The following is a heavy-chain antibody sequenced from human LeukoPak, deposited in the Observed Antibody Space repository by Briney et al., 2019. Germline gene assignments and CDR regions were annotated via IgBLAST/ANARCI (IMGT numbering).Heavy chain of an antibody. V-gene: IGHV4-4*07. CDR3: ARDPYYYGSGSSNWFDP. CDR1: GGSISSYY. CDR2: IYTSGST. Sequence: SETLSLTCTVSGGSISSYYWSWIRQPAGKGLEWIGRIYTSGSTNYNPSLKSRVTMSVDTSKNQFSLKLSSVTAADTAVYYCARDPYYYGSGSSNWFDPWGQGTLVTVSS. J-gene: IGHJ5*02. D-gene: IGHD3-10*01.